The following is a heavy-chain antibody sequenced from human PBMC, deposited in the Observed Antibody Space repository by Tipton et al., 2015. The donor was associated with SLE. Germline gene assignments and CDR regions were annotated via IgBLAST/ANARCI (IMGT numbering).Heavy chain of an antibody. CDR3: ARRGRAARGFDY. V-gene: IGHV4-61*02. J-gene: IGHJ4*02. CDR1: GASMSRGTYY. Sequence: TLSLTCTVSGASMSRGTYYWNWIRQPAGKGLEWLGRISTSGSTNYNPSLKSRATISVDTSKSQVSLKLNSVTAADTAVYYCARRGRAARGFDYWGQGTLVTVSS. CDR2: ISTSGST. D-gene: IGHD6-6*01.